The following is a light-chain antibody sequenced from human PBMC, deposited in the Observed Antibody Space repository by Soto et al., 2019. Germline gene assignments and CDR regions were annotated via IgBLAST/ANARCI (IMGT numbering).Light chain of an antibody. J-gene: IGKJ1*01. CDR1: QAIGNY. Sequence: DIQMTQSPSSLSASVGDRVTITCRASQAIGNYLNWYQQKPGKAPNLLIFGATTLQSGVPSRFSGSGYGTNFTLIISSLQPEDFATYYCQQSYSTPVTFGQGTKVDIK. V-gene: IGKV1-39*01. CDR3: QQSYSTPVT. CDR2: GAT.